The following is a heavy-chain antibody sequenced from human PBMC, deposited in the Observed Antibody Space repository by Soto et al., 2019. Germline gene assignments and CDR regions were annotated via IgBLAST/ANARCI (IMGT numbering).Heavy chain of an antibody. Sequence: GGSLRLSCAASGFTFDDYAMHWVRQAPGKGLEWVSGISWNSGSIGYADSVKGRFTISRDNAKNSLYLQMNSLRAEDTALYYCAKGRSYYYMDVWGKGTTVTVSS. CDR1: GFTFDDYA. CDR2: ISWNSGSI. CDR3: AKGRSYYYMDV. V-gene: IGHV3-9*01. J-gene: IGHJ6*03.